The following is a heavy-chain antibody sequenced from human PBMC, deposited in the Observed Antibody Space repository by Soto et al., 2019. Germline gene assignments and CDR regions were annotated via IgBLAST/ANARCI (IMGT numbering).Heavy chain of an antibody. CDR2: IYWDDDK. Sequence: QITLKESGPTLVKPGQTLTLTCSFSGFSLSTSGVGVGWIRQPPGKALEWLAVIYWDDDKRYNPSLKSRLTNTNGRAHTQVVRRVTNMDPVETGTCDGGERRGGCRIWDGGYFAYWGQGALVTVSS. J-gene: IGHJ4*02. CDR1: GFSLSTSGVG. CDR3: GERRGGCRIWDGGYFAY. D-gene: IGHD1-26*01. V-gene: IGHV2-5*02.